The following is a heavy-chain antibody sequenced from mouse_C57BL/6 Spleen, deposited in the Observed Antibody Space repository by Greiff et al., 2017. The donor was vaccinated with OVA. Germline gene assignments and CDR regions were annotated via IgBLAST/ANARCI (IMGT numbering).Heavy chain of an antibody. CDR1: GYSFTDYN. Sequence: VQLKQSGPELVKPGASVKISCEASGYSFTDYNMNWVKQSNGKSLEWIGVINPNYGTTSYNQKFKGKATLTVDQSSSTAYMQLNSLTSEDSAVYYGAFYYGSSSYYYAMDYWGQGTSVTVSS. D-gene: IGHD1-1*01. V-gene: IGHV1-39*01. CDR3: AFYYGSSSYYYAMDY. J-gene: IGHJ4*01. CDR2: INPNYGTT.